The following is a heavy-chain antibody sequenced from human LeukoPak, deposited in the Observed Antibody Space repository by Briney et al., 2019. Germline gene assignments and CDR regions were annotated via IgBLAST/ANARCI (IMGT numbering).Heavy chain of an antibody. Sequence: ASVKVSCKASGYTFTSYGISWGRQAPGQGLEWMGWTSAYNGNTNYAQKLQGRVTMTRDTSTSTAYMQLRSVRSDATAVYSCARAPYYYDSSGVDYWGQGTLVTVSS. J-gene: IGHJ4*02. CDR3: ARAPYYYDSSGVDY. CDR2: TSAYNGNT. V-gene: IGHV1-18*01. CDR1: GYTFTSYG. D-gene: IGHD3-22*01.